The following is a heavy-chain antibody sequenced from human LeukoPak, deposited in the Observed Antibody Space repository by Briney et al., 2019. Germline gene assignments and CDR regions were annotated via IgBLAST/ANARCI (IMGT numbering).Heavy chain of an antibody. J-gene: IGHJ6*03. V-gene: IGHV3-23*01. CDR3: AKNADRGAYCSGGSCYPYYYYYTDV. CDR1: GFTFSSYG. Sequence: GGSLRLSCAASGFTFSSYGMSWVRQAPGKGLEWVSAISSTGGTTYHADSVKGRFTISRDNSKNTLYLQMNSLRAEDTAIYYCAKNADRGAYCSGGSCYPYYYYYTDVWGEGTTVTISS. D-gene: IGHD2-15*01. CDR2: ISSTGGTT.